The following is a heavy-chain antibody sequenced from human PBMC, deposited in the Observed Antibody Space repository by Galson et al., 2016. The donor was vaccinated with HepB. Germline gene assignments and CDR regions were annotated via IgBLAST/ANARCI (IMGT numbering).Heavy chain of an antibody. V-gene: IGHV4-59*01. Sequence: SETLSLTCNVSGGSISRYYWSWIRQPPGRGLEWIGYIYYSGSTNYNPSLKSRVTISVDTSKNQFSLKLTSVTAADTAVYYCAKLNDIWFGEVYLDPWGQGTLVTVSS. CDR2: IYYSGST. J-gene: IGHJ5*02. D-gene: IGHD3-10*01. CDR1: GGSISRYY. CDR3: AKLNDIWFGEVYLDP.